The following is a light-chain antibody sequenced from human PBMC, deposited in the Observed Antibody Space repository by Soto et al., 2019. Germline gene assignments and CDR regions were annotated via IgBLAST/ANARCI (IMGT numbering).Light chain of an antibody. J-gene: IGKJ5*01. CDR3: QQYDNSIT. V-gene: IGKV3-15*01. Sequence: EIVMTQSPATLSVSPGERVILSCRASQSVSDNLAWYQQKPGQAPRLLIYGASTRATTIPARFSGSGSGTEFTLTISSLQSEDFAVYYCQQYDNSITFGQGTRLEIE. CDR2: GAS. CDR1: QSVSDN.